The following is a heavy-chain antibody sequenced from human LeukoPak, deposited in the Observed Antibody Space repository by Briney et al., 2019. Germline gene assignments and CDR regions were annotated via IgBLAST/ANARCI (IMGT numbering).Heavy chain of an antibody. CDR1: GFTFSSYS. CDR3: ARDGYYDILTGFPQYGMDV. J-gene: IGHJ6*02. V-gene: IGHV3-21*01. CDR2: ISSSSSYI. Sequence: GGSLRLSCAASGFTFSSYSMNWVRQAPGKGLEWVSSISSSSSYIYYADSVKGRFTISRDNAKNSLYLQMNSLRAEDTAVYYCARDGYYDILTGFPQYGMDVWGQGTTVTVSS. D-gene: IGHD3-9*01.